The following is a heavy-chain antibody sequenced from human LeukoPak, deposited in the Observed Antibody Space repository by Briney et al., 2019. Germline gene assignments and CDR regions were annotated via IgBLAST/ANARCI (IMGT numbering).Heavy chain of an antibody. CDR1: GFTFSAYA. CDR2: ISGSGGNT. CDR3: AKDPNGDYVGAFDS. Sequence: GSLRLSCAASGFTFSAYAMIWVRQSPGKGLEWVSAISGSGGNTYYADSVKGRFTISRDNSKSTLYLHMSSLRAEDAAVYYCAKDPNGDYVGAFDSWGQGTMVIVSS. J-gene: IGHJ3*02. D-gene: IGHD4-17*01. V-gene: IGHV3-23*01.